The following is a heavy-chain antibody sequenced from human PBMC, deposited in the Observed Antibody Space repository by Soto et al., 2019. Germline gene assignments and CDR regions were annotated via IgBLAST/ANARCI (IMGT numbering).Heavy chain of an antibody. CDR2: LSASGGGT. CDR3: AKGGLRGSGTYYQIDY. V-gene: IGHV3-23*01. D-gene: IGHD3-10*01. Sequence: PGGSLRLSCAASGFAFISYAMSWVRQAPGKGLEWVSGLSASGGGTYYADSVKGRFTISRDNFKNTLYLQLNSLRAEDTAVYYCAKGGLRGSGTYYQIDYWGRGTLVTVSS. CDR1: GFAFISYA. J-gene: IGHJ4*02.